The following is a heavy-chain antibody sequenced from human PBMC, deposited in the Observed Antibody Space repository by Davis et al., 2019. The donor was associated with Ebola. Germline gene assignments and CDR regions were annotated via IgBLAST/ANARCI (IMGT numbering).Heavy chain of an antibody. CDR3: ARIVKYCIDAVCQNWFDT. CDR2: INHSGRT. CDR1: GGSFSGYY. V-gene: IGHV4-34*01. D-gene: IGHD2-8*01. J-gene: IGHJ5*02. Sequence: SETLSLTCAVYGGSFSGYYWSWIRQPPGKGLEWIGEINHSGRTNYNPSLKSRVTMSVDTSKNQFSLRLSSVTAADTAVYYCARIVKYCIDAVCQNWFDTWGQGTLVTVSP.